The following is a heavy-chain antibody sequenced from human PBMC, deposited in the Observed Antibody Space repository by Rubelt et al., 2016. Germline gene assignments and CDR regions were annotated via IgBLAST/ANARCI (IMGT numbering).Heavy chain of an antibody. D-gene: IGHD3-22*01. Sequence: QPGRSLRFSCAASGFTFSSYAMHWVRQAPGKGLEWVAVISYDGSNKYYADSVKGRFTISRDNSKNTLYLQMNSLRAEDTAVYYCARDPTHDYYYDSSGPRDYWGQGTLVTVSS. CDR2: ISYDGSNK. V-gene: IGHV3-30*04. J-gene: IGHJ4*02. CDR3: ARDPTHDYYYDSSGPRDY. CDR1: GFTFSSYA.